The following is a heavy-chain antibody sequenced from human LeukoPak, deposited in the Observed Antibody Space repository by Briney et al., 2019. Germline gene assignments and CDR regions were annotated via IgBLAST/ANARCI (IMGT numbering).Heavy chain of an antibody. CDR1: GYTFTRYF. Sequence: ASVKVSCKASGYTFTRYFMHWVRQAPGQGLEWMGIINPSAGGASYAQEFQGRVTMSRDTSASTVYMELSSLSYEDTAMYYCAREDNSFDYWGQGTLVTVSS. CDR2: INPSAGGA. D-gene: IGHD1-1*01. V-gene: IGHV1-46*01. J-gene: IGHJ4*02. CDR3: AREDNSFDY.